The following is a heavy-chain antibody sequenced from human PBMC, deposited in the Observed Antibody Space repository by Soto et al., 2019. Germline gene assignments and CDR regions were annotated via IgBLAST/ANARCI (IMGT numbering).Heavy chain of an antibody. CDR2: IYYSGST. CDR1: GGSISSSSYY. CDR3: ASSLGVVITIAFDY. V-gene: IGHV4-39*01. J-gene: IGHJ4*02. D-gene: IGHD3-3*01. Sequence: SETLSLTCTVSGGSISSSSYYWGWIRQPPGKGLEWIGSIYYSGSTYYNPSLKSQVTISVGTSKNQFSLKLSSVTAADTAVYYCASSLGVVITIAFDYWGQGALVTISS.